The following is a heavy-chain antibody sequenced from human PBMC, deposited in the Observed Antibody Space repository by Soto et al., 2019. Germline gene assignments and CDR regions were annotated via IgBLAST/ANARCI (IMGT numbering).Heavy chain of an antibody. J-gene: IGHJ5*01. CDR1: GYIFTNYD. Sequence: ASVKLSCKAPGYIFTNYDINWVRQATGQGLEYLGWINPNSGNTGYVQKFKGRVTMTRNTSINTAYMELNSLRSEDTAVYYCARFIKYGDYSDLFDFWGQGTLVTVSS. V-gene: IGHV1-8*01. CDR2: INPNSGNT. D-gene: IGHD4-17*01. CDR3: ARFIKYGDYSDLFDF.